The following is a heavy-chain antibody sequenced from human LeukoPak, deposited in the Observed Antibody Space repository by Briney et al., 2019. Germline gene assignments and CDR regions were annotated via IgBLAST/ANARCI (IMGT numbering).Heavy chain of an antibody. Sequence: GGSLRLSCAASGFTFDDYAMHWVRQAPGKGLEWVSGISWNSGSIGYADSVKGRFTISRDNSKNTLYLQMNNLRADDTAVYYCAKDRGYWGQGTLVTVSS. J-gene: IGHJ4*02. CDR3: AKDRGY. V-gene: IGHV3-9*01. CDR1: GFTFDDYA. CDR2: ISWNSGSI. D-gene: IGHD2-15*01.